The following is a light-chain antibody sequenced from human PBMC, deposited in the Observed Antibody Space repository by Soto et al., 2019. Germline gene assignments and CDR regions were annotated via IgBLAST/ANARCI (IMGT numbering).Light chain of an antibody. CDR3: CSYTRSGTLI. CDR1: SGDIGDYNY. J-gene: IGLJ1*01. Sequence: QSALTQPASVSGSPGQSITISCVGTSGDIGDYNYVSWYQQHPGKVPKVIIYDVSNRPSGVSYRFSGTKSGNTASLTVSGIQAEAEADYYCCSYTRSGTLIFGTGTKVTVL. V-gene: IGLV2-14*01. CDR2: DVS.